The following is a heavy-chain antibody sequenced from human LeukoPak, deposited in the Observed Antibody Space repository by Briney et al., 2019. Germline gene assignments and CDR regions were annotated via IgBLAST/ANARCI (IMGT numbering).Heavy chain of an antibody. CDR1: GGTFSSYA. Sequence: SVKVSCKASGGTFSSYAISWVGQAPGQGLEWMGRIIPIFGTANYAQKFQGRVTISTDESTSTAYMELSSLRSEDTAVYYCARNCGGDCHFDHWGQGTLVTVSS. D-gene: IGHD2-21*02. CDR2: IIPIFGTA. CDR3: ARNCGGDCHFDH. J-gene: IGHJ4*02. V-gene: IGHV1-69*05.